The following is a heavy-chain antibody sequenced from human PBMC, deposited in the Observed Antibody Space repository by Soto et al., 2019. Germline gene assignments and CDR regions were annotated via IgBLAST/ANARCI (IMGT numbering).Heavy chain of an antibody. CDR3: ARDRAYYYGSGSSSNRFYYYYGMDV. Sequence: GASVKVSCKASGGTFSSYAISWVRQAPGQGLEWMGGIIPIFGTANYAQKFQGRVTITADESTSTAYMELSSLRSEDTAVYYCARDRAYYYGSGSSSNRFYYYYGMDVWGQGTTVTVSS. V-gene: IGHV1-69*13. D-gene: IGHD3-10*01. CDR2: IIPIFGTA. CDR1: GGTFSSYA. J-gene: IGHJ6*02.